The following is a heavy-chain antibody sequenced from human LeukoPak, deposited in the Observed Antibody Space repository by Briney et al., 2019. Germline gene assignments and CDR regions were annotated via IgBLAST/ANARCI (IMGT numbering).Heavy chain of an antibody. CDR1: GGSISGYY. Sequence: PSETLSLTCSVSGGSISGYYWSWIRQPPGKGVEWIGYIYYSGSTNYNPSLKSRVTMSVDTSKIQFSLNLTSVTAADTAVYYCARDFGSGREEGWFDPWGQGTLVTVSS. CDR3: ARDFGSGREEGWFDP. V-gene: IGHV4-59*01. J-gene: IGHJ5*02. CDR2: IYYSGST. D-gene: IGHD3-3*01.